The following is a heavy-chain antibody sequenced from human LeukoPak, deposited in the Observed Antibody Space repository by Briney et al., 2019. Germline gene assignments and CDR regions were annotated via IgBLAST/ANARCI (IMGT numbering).Heavy chain of an antibody. D-gene: IGHD6-13*01. CDR1: GGSISSYY. CDR3: ARDSSRGTDFDY. J-gene: IGHJ4*02. Sequence: KSSETLSLTCTVSGGSISSYYWSWIRQPPGKGLEWIGYIYYSGSTNYNPSLKSRVTISVDTSKNQFSLKLSSVTAADTAVYYCARDSSRGTDFDYWGQGTLVTVSS. V-gene: IGHV4-59*01. CDR2: IYYSGST.